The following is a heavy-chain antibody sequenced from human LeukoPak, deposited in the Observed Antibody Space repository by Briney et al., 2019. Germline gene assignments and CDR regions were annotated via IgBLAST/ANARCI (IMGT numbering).Heavy chain of an antibody. CDR1: GRPISSSSYL. CDR2: IYCSGSP. V-gene: IGHV4-39*01. D-gene: IGHD3-22*01. Sequence: KASDPVSLLRTVWGRPISSSSYLEGGIRQPPGKGLEWIGSIYCSGSPYYTPSLKSRVTISVDTSKNQFSLKLSSVTAADTAVYYCAKHKYYYDRFDYWGQGTLVTVSS. CDR3: AKHKYYYDRFDY. J-gene: IGHJ4*02.